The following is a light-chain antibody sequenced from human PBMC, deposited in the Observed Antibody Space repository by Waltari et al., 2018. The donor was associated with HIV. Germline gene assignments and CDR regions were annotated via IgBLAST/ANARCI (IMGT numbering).Light chain of an antibody. Sequence: QSVLTQPPSASGTPGQRVTISSSGSSSNIGSNSLYLYQQVPGATPKLLIYRQAQRPSGVPDRFSGSKSGTSASLAISGLRSEDEADYYCAVWDDSLSGWVFGGGTKLTVL. CDR3: AVWDDSLSGWV. J-gene: IGLJ3*02. V-gene: IGLV1-47*01. CDR2: RQA. CDR1: SSNIGSNS.